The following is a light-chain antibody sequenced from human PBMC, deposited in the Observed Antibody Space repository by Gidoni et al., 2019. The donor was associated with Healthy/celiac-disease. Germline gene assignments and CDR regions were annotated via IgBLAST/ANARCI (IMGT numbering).Light chain of an antibody. CDR3: QQRSNWPGFT. V-gene: IGKV3-11*01. CDR1: QSVSSY. J-gene: IGKJ3*01. CDR2: DAS. Sequence: EIVLTQSPATLSLSPGERATLSCRASQSVSSYLAWYQQKPGQAPRLLIYDASNRATGIPARFSGSGSGTDFTLTISSLEPEDFAVYYCQQRSNWPGFTFXPXTEVDIK.